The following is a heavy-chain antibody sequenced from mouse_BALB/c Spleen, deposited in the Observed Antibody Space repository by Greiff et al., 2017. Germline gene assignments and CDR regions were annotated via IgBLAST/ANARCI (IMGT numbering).Heavy chain of an antibody. V-gene: IGHV1-5*01. CDR1: GYSFTSYW. Sequence: VHVKQSGTVLARPGASVKMSCKASGYSFTSYWMHWVKQRPGQGLEWIGAIYPGNSDTSYNQKFKGKAKLTAVTSASTAYMELSSLTNEDSAVYYCTTTGTNWYFDVWGAGTTVTVAS. CDR2: IYPGNSDT. D-gene: IGHD1-2*01. CDR3: TTTGTNWYFDV. J-gene: IGHJ1*01.